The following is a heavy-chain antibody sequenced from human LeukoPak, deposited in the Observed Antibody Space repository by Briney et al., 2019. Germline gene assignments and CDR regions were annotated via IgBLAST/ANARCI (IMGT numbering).Heavy chain of an antibody. CDR3: ARGVVGATTSAYYFDY. D-gene: IGHD1-26*01. V-gene: IGHV4-34*01. CDR1: GGSFSGYY. CDR2: INHSGST. Sequence: PSETLSLTCAVYGGSFSGYYWSWIRQPPGKGLEWIGEINHSGSTNYNPSLKSRVTISVDTSKNQFSLKLSSVTAADTAVYYCARGVVGATTSAYYFDYWGQGTLVTVSS. J-gene: IGHJ4*02.